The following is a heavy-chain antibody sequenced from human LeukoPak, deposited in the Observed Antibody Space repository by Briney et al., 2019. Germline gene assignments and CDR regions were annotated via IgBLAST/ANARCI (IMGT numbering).Heavy chain of an antibody. CDR3: ARDRPGYSSWFDP. J-gene: IGHJ5*02. V-gene: IGHV1-2*02. CDR2: INPNSGGT. D-gene: IGHD6-19*01. CDR1: GYTFTGYH. Sequence: ASVKVSCKASGYTFTGYHMHWVRQAPGQGLEWMGWINPNSGGTDCAQKFQGRVTMTRDTSISTAYVELSSLRSDDTAVYYCARDRPGYSSWFDPWGQGTQVTVSS.